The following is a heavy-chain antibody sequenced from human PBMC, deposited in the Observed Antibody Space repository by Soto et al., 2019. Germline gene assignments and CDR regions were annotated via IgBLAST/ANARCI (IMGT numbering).Heavy chain of an antibody. V-gene: IGHV3-23*01. CDR2: LIGGHYGT. CDR3: AKGKSTGDIDWFDP. CDR1: GFTLQNYA. D-gene: IGHD3-10*01. Sequence: VGSLRLSCTAPGFTLQNYAMAWVRQAPGKGLEWVSTLIGGHYGTAYSYSVKGRFTVSRDNSKNCLYLQMNSLGVEDTAMYFCAKGKSTGDIDWFDPWGQGSLVTVSS. J-gene: IGHJ5*02.